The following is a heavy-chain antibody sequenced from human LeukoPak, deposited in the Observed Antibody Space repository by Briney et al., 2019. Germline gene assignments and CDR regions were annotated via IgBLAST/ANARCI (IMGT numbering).Heavy chain of an antibody. J-gene: IGHJ4*02. CDR2: ISAYNGNT. CDR1: GYTFTSYG. Sequence: ASVKVSCKASGYTFTSYGISWVRQAPGQGLEWMGWISAYNGNTNYAQKLQGRVTMTTDTSTSTAYMELRSLRSDDTAVYYCARDYYDSSGYYSPLNYWSQGTLVTVSS. D-gene: IGHD3-22*01. CDR3: ARDYYDSSGYYSPLNY. V-gene: IGHV1-18*01.